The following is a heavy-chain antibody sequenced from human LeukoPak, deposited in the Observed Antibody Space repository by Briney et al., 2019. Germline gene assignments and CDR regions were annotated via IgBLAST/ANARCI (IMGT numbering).Heavy chain of an antibody. CDR3: ARRVSAKSLDY. D-gene: IGHD5-18*01. CDR2: INRNGCSA. CDR1: GFTFSSYW. Sequence: GGFLRLSCAASGFTFSSYWMHWVRQSPGKGPVWVSRINRNGCSANYADSVKGRFTISRDNAKNTLYLQMNSLRAEDTAVYYCARRVSAKSLDYWGQGTLVTVSS. J-gene: IGHJ4*02. V-gene: IGHV3-74*01.